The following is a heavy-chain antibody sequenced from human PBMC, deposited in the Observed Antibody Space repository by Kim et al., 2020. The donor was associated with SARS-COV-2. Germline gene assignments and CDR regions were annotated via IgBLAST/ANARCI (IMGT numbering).Heavy chain of an antibody. CDR2: ISYDGSNK. V-gene: IGHV3-30*04. J-gene: IGHJ6*02. CDR3: VRDTHSYVSGTYLYDPVGGV. CDR1: GFTFNTYA. D-gene: IGHD3-10*01. Sequence: GGSLRLSCATSGFTFNTYAMHWVRQAPGKGLEWVAVISYDGSNKFYPDSVRGRFTISRDNSKNTLFLHMNSLRPEDTAVYYCVRDTHSYVSGTYLYDPVGGVWGPGTTVTVSS.